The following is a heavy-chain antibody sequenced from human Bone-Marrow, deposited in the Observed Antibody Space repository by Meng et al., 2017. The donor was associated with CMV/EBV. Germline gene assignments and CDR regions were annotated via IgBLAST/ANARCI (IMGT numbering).Heavy chain of an antibody. CDR2: IKQDGSEK. CDR1: GFTFSSYS. Sequence: GESLKISCAASGFTFSSYSMSWVRQAPGKGLEWVANIKQDGSEKYYVDSVKGRFTISRDNAKNSLYLQMNSLRAEDTAVYYCARVREQLVRGVDYYGMDVWGQGTTVTVSS. J-gene: IGHJ6*02. D-gene: IGHD6-6*01. V-gene: IGHV3-7*01. CDR3: ARVREQLVRGVDYYGMDV.